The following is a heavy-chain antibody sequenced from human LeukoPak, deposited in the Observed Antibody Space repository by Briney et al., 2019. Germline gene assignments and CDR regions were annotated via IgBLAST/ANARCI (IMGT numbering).Heavy chain of an antibody. CDR2: IYYSGST. D-gene: IGHD3-10*01. V-gene: IGHV4-59*01. J-gene: IGHJ4*02. CDR1: GGSISSYY. CDR3: ARDNPSGRGFDY. Sequence: PSGTLSLTCTVSGGSISSYYWSWIRQPPGKGLEWIGYIYYSGSTNYNPSLKSRDTISVDTSKNQFSLKLSSVTAADTAVYYCARDNPSGRGFDYWGQGTLVTVSS.